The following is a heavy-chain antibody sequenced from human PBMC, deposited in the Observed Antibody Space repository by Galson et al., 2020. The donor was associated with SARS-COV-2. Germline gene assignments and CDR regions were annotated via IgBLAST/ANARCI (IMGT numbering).Heavy chain of an antibody. CDR2: IYYSGSP. CDR1: GGSISSYY. J-gene: IGHJ6*02. CDR3: ARGGGYSYGMYYYGMDV. Sequence: SQTLSLTCTVSGGSISSYYWSWIRQPPGKGLEWIGYIYYSGSPNYNPSLKSRVTISVDTSKNQFSLKLSSVTAAGTAVYYCARGGGYSYGMYYYGMDVGGQGTTVTVSS. D-gene: IGHD5-18*01. V-gene: IGHV4-59*13.